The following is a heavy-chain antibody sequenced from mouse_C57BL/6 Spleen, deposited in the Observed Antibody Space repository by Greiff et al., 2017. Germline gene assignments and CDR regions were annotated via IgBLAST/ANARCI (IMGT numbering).Heavy chain of an antibody. CDR1: GYTFTNYW. Sequence: VMLVESGAELVRPGTSVKMSCKASGYTFTNYWIGWAKQRPGHGLEWIGDLYPGGGYTNYNEKFKGKATLTADKSSSTAYMQCSSLTSEDSAIYYCARGNYYGSSYGYFDVWGTGTTVTVSS. V-gene: IGHV1-63*01. D-gene: IGHD1-1*01. CDR2: LYPGGGYT. J-gene: IGHJ1*03. CDR3: ARGNYYGSSYGYFDV.